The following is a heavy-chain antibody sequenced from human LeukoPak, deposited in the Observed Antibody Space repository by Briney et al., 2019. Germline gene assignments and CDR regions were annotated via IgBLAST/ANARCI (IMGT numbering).Heavy chain of an antibody. Sequence: GGSLRLPCAASGFTFSSYSMNWVRQAPGKGLEWVSSISSSSSYIYYADSVKGRFTISRDNAKNSLYLQMNSLRAEDTAVYYCARALYAYYYDSSGSFDYWGQGTLVTVSS. CDR2: ISSSSSYI. V-gene: IGHV3-21*01. CDR3: ARALYAYYYDSSGSFDY. CDR1: GFTFSSYS. J-gene: IGHJ4*02. D-gene: IGHD3-22*01.